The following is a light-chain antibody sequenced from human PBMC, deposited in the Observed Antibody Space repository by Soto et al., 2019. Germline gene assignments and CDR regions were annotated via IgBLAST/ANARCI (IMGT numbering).Light chain of an antibody. Sequence: QSALTQPASVSGSPGQSITISCTGTSSDVGGYNYVSWYQQYPGKAPKLMVYDVNRRPPGVPDRFFGSKSGNTASLTVSGLQAEDEADYYCVSFAGGTYVFGTGTKLTVL. CDR3: VSFAGGTYV. V-gene: IGLV2-14*03. CDR1: SSDVGGYNY. J-gene: IGLJ1*01. CDR2: DVN.